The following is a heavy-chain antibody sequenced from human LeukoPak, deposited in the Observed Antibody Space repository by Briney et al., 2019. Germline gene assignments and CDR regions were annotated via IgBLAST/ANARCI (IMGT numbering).Heavy chain of an antibody. CDR1: GGSISSYY. J-gene: IGHJ4*02. V-gene: IGHV4-59*12. Sequence: SETLSLTCTVSGGSISSYYWSWIRQPPGKGLEWIGYIYYSGSTNYNPSLKSRVTISVDTSKNQFSLKLSSVTAADTAVYHCARGPLTTVTSPFDYWGQGTLVTVSS. CDR3: ARGPLTTVTSPFDY. CDR2: IYYSGST. D-gene: IGHD4-17*01.